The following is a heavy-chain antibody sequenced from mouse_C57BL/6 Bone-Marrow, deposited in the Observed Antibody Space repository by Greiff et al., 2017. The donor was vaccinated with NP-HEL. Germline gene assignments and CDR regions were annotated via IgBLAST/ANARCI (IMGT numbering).Heavy chain of an antibody. D-gene: IGHD2-1*01. J-gene: IGHJ3*01. Sequence: EVQRVESGGGLVKPGGSLKLSCAASGFTFSDYGMHWVRQAPEKGLEWVAYISSGSSTIYYADTVKGRFTLSRDNAKNTLFLQMTSLRSEDTAMYYCARPYGNYFAWFAYWGQGTLVTVSA. CDR2: ISSGSSTI. V-gene: IGHV5-17*01. CDR1: GFTFSDYG. CDR3: ARPYGNYFAWFAY.